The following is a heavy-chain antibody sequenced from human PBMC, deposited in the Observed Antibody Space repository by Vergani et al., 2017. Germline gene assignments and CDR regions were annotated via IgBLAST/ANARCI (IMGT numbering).Heavy chain of an antibody. CDR1: GFRVTTYY. D-gene: IGHD2-15*01. CDR3: TRSECSGTTCYGHYFDL. Sequence: VELLESGGGLAQPGGSLRVSCSASGFRVTTYYMSWVGQAPGKGLEWVSVIKSDGRTSYAESVRGRFTISRDNSRNAVYLQMNILRVEDTGVYYCTRSECSGTTCYGHYFDLWGHGILVTVSS. J-gene: IGHJ4*01. CDR2: IKSDGRT. V-gene: IGHV3-66*02.